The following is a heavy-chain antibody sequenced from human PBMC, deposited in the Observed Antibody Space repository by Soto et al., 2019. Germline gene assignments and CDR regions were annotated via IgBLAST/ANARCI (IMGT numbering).Heavy chain of an antibody. V-gene: IGHV4-4*02. CDR1: GGSISNNNW. CDR2: IHHSGST. J-gene: IGHJ5*02. Sequence: QVQLQESGPGLVKPSGTLSLTCAVSGGSISNNNWWSWVRQSPGKGLERIGEIHHSGSTNYKPSLKSRVTISVDKSKNQFSLNLGSVTAADTAVYYCGRGPTSGWNAWGQGTLVTVSS. CDR3: GRGPTSGWNA. D-gene: IGHD6-19*01.